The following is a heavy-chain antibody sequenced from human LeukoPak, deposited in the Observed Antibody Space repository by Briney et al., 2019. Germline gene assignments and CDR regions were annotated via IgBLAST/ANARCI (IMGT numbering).Heavy chain of an antibody. J-gene: IGHJ4*02. Sequence: GGSLRLSCAASGFAFSNYWMHWVSQTPGKGLVWVSRVSPDGRGTTYADSVKGRFTISRDKDKSTFLQMNSLRAEDTAVYYCVRSVSGNYGRFDYWGQGTLVTVSS. D-gene: IGHD1-26*01. CDR2: VSPDGRGT. CDR3: VRSVSGNYGRFDY. V-gene: IGHV3-74*03. CDR1: GFAFSNYW.